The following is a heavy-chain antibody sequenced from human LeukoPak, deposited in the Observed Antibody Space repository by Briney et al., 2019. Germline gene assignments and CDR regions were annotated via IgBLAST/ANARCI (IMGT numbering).Heavy chain of an antibody. CDR2: ISGSGGST. Sequence: GGTLRLSCAASGFTFSSYGMSWVRQAPGKGLEWVSAISGSGGSTYYADSVKGRFTISRDNSKNTRYLQMNSLRAKDTAVYYCAKYQGQLWSSPFDYWGQGTLVTVSS. J-gene: IGHJ4*02. CDR1: GFTFSSYG. V-gene: IGHV3-23*01. D-gene: IGHD5-18*01. CDR3: AKYQGQLWSSPFDY.